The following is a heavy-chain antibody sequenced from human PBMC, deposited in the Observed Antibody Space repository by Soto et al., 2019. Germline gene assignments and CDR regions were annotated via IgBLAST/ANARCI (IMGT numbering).Heavy chain of an antibody. CDR2: ISYDGSNK. J-gene: IGHJ4*02. CDR1: GFTFSSYA. D-gene: IGHD3-22*01. Sequence: QVQLVESGGGVVQPGRSLRLSCAASGFTFSSYAMHWVRQAPGKGLEWVAVISYDGSNKYYADSVKGRFTISRDNSKNTLYLQMNSLRAEDTAVYYCARGIYYYDSSGYYLDYWGQGTLVTVSS. V-gene: IGHV3-30-3*01. CDR3: ARGIYYYDSSGYYLDY.